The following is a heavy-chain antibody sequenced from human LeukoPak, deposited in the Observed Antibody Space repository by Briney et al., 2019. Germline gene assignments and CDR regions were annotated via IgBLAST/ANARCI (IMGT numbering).Heavy chain of an antibody. CDR1: RFTFSSYA. CDR2: ISYDGSNK. D-gene: IGHD5-18*01. V-gene: IGHV3-30*04. Sequence: GGSLRLSCAASRFTFSSYAMHCVRQAPAKGLEGVTRISYDGSNKYYADSVKGRFTISIDNSKNTLYLQVNSLRAEDTAVYFCARAGVYSYSYYMDVWGKGTTVTVSS. CDR3: ARAGVYSYSYYMDV. J-gene: IGHJ6*03.